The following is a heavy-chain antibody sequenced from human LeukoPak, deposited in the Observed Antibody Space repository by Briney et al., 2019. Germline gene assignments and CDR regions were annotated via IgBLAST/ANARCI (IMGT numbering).Heavy chain of an antibody. V-gene: IGHV4-39*07. CDR2: IYYSGST. J-gene: IGHJ4*02. CDR1: GGSISSSSYY. Sequence: PSETLSLTCTVSGGSISSSSYYWGWIRQPPGKGLEWIGSIYYSGSTYYNPSLKSRVTISVDTSKNQFSLKLSSVTAADTAVYYCARVTHQNKIVVVPAAIEYWGQGTLVTVSS. CDR3: ARVTHQNKIVVVPAAIEY. D-gene: IGHD2-2*01.